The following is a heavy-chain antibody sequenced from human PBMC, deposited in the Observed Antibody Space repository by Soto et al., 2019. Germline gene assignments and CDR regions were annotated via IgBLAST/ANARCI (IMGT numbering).Heavy chain of an antibody. D-gene: IGHD3-10*01. CDR2: IFSNDEK. V-gene: IGHV2-26*01. CDR1: GFSLSNARMG. CDR3: ARILWFGDPMKNWFDT. J-gene: IGHJ5*02. Sequence: ASGPTLVNPTETLTLTCTVSGFSLSNARMGVSWIRQPPGKALEWLAHIFSNDEKSYSTSLKSRLTISKDTSKSQVVLTMTNMDPVDTATYYCARILWFGDPMKNWFDTWGQGTLVTVSS.